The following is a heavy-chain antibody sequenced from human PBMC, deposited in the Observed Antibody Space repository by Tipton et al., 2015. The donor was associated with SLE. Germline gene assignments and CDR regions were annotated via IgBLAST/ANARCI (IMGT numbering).Heavy chain of an antibody. Sequence: QLVQSGAEVKPSETLSLTCAVYGGSFSGYYWSWIRQPPGRGLEWIGYIYYSGRANYNPSLKSRVSMSVDTSKNQFSLQLISVTAADTAVYYCARGALEDDVLTGGWVYWGLGTLVTVSS. D-gene: IGHD3-9*01. J-gene: IGHJ4*02. V-gene: IGHV4-59*01. CDR2: IYYSGRA. CDR3: ARGALEDDVLTGGWVY. CDR1: GGSFSGYY.